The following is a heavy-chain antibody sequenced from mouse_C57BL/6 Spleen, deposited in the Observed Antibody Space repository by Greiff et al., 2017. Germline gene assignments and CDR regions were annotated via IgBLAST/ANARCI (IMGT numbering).Heavy chain of an antibody. CDR1: GFSLTSYG. J-gene: IGHJ4*01. CDR2: LWSGGST. Sequence: VQLQESGPGLVQPSQSLSITCTVSGFSLTSYGVHWVRQSPGKGLEWLGVLWSGGSTDKNAALMSRLSITKDNSKSQVFLKITNLQADVTAIYDCAKISGNTVVATWDAIVCWGRETSVTVST. D-gene: IGHD1-1*01. CDR3: AKISGNTVVATWDAIVC. V-gene: IGHV2-5*01.